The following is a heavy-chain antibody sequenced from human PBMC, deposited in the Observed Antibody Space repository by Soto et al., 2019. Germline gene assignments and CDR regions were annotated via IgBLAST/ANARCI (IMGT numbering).Heavy chain of an antibody. CDR2: ISYDGSNK. Sequence: QVQLVESGGGVVQPGRSLRLSCAASGFPFSRYAMHWVRQAPGKGLEWVAVISYDGSNKYHADSVKGRFTISRDNSKNTLFLQMDSLRGDDTAMYYCSKDLAYYGSGTYHALDVWGQGTTVTVSS. D-gene: IGHD3-10*01. V-gene: IGHV3-30*18. J-gene: IGHJ6*02. CDR3: SKDLAYYGSGTYHALDV. CDR1: GFPFSRYA.